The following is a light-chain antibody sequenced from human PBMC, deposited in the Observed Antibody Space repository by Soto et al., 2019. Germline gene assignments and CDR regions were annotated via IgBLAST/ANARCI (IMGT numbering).Light chain of an antibody. J-gene: IGLJ1*01. CDR3: CSYADNYFYV. CDR1: SSDVGGYNY. Sequence: QSALTQPRSVSGSPGQSVTISCTGDSSDVGGYNYVSWYQQHPGKAPKLMIYDVSERPSGVPDRFSGSKSGNTASLTISGLQADDEADYYCCSYADNYFYVFGTGTKVTVL. V-gene: IGLV2-11*01. CDR2: DVS.